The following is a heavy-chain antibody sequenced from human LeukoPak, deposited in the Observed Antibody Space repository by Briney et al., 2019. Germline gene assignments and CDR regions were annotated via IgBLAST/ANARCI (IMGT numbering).Heavy chain of an antibody. CDR3: AVQTGCSGGSCYSVWFDP. V-gene: IGHV4-34*01. Sequence: PSETLSLTCAVYGGSFSGYYWSWIRQPPGKGLEWIGEINHSGSTNYNPSLKSRVTISVDTSKNQFSLKLSSVTAADTAVYYCAVQTGCSGGSCYSVWFDPWGQGTLVTVSS. D-gene: IGHD2-15*01. CDR2: INHSGST. CDR1: GGSFSGYY. J-gene: IGHJ5*02.